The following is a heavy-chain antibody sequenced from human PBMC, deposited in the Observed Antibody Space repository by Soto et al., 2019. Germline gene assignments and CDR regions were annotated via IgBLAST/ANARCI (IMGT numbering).Heavy chain of an antibody. CDR3: ARGRKMSIADPPYCYYMDV. CDR1: GGSISSYY. J-gene: IGHJ6*03. CDR2: IDHSGST. V-gene: IGHV4-34*01. Sequence: SETLSLTCTVSGGSISSYYWSWIRQPPGKGLEWVGEIDHSGSTNYNPSLKSRVTISIDTSKKQFSLKLISVSAADTAVYYCARGRKMSIADPPYCYYMDVWGKGTTVTVSS. D-gene: IGHD6-6*01.